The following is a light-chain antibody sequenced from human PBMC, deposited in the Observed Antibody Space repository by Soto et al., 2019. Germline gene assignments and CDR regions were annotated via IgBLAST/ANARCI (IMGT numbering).Light chain of an antibody. CDR2: EVS. CDR3: SSYTSSSTVV. Sequence: QSALTQPASVSGSPGQSITISFTGTSSDVGGYNYVSWYQQHPGKAPKLMIYEVSNRPSGVSNRFSGSKSGNTASLTSSGLQAEDEADYYCSSYTSSSTVVFGGGTKLAVL. J-gene: IGLJ2*01. V-gene: IGLV2-14*01. CDR1: SSDVGGYNY.